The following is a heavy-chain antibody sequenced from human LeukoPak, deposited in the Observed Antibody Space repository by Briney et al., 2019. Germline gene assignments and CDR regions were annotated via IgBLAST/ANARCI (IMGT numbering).Heavy chain of an antibody. CDR3: ARGNLPATIALVDTWGY. CDR1: GYTFTSYG. D-gene: IGHD2-2*01. J-gene: IGHJ4*02. CDR2: ISAYNGNT. V-gene: IGHV1-18*01. Sequence: ASVKVSCKASGYTFTSYGINWVRQAPGQGLEWMGWISAYNGNTNYAQKLQGRVTMTTDTSTSTAYMELRSLRSDDTAVYYCARGNLPATIALVDTWGYWGQGTLVTVSS.